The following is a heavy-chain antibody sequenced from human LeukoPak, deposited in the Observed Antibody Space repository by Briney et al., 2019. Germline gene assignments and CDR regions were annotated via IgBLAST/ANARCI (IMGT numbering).Heavy chain of an antibody. Sequence: GGSLRLSCVTSGFLFSNYWMSWVRQAPGKGLEWVANIKHDGSEKYYVDSVKGRFTISRDDSKKSLFLRMNSLRADDTAVYFCAREFGDYGGYFDLWGRGTLVTVSS. D-gene: IGHD4-17*01. CDR2: IKHDGSEK. J-gene: IGHJ2*01. V-gene: IGHV3-7*01. CDR1: GFLFSNYW. CDR3: AREFGDYGGYFDL.